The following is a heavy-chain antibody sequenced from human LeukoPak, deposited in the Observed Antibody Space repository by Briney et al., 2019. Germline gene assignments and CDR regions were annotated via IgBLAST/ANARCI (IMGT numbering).Heavy chain of an antibody. V-gene: IGHV1-2*02. J-gene: IGHJ5*02. CDR3: AREVGTSVGNWFDP. CDR1: GYTFTGYY. CDR2: INPNSGGT. Sequence: GASVKVSCKASGYTFTGYYMHWVRQAPGQGLEWMGWINPNSGGTNYAQKFQGRVTMTRDTSISTAYMELSRLRSDDTAVYYCAREVGTSVGNWFDPWGQGTLVTVSS. D-gene: IGHD1-26*01.